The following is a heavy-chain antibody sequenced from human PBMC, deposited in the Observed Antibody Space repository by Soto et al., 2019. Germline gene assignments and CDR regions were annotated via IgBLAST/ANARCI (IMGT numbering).Heavy chain of an antibody. Sequence: GGSLRLSCAASGFTFSSYGMHWVRQAPGKGLEWVAVISYDGSNKYYADSVKGRFTISRDNSKNTLYLQMNSLRAEDTAVYYCAKAFYGSGSYLYYGMDVWGQGTTVTVSS. J-gene: IGHJ6*02. D-gene: IGHD3-10*01. CDR2: ISYDGSNK. CDR1: GFTFSSYG. V-gene: IGHV3-30*18. CDR3: AKAFYGSGSYLYYGMDV.